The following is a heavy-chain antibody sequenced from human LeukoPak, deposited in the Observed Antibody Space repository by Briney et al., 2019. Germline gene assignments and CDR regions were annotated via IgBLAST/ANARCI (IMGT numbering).Heavy chain of an antibody. CDR3: AKAYYDILTGPDY. CDR1: GFTFSSYG. CDR2: IRYDGSNK. D-gene: IGHD3-9*01. Sequence: GGSLRLPCAASGFTFSSYGMHWVRQAPGKGLEWVAFIRYDGSNKYYADSVKGRFTISRDNSKNTLYLQMNSLRAEDTAVYYCAKAYYDILTGPDYWGQGTLVTVSS. J-gene: IGHJ4*02. V-gene: IGHV3-30*02.